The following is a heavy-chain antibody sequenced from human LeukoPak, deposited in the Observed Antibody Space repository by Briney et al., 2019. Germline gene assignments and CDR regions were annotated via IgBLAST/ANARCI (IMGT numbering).Heavy chain of an antibody. Sequence: SETLSLTCTVSGGSTSNYYWTWIRQPAGKGLEWIGRVYASGSTNYNPSLKSRVTISVDTSKNQFSLKLDSVTAADTAVYYCARAKSWLPFDSWGQGTLVTVSS. CDR1: GGSTSNYY. J-gene: IGHJ4*02. CDR3: ARAKSWLPFDS. V-gene: IGHV4-4*07. D-gene: IGHD5-24*01. CDR2: VYASGST.